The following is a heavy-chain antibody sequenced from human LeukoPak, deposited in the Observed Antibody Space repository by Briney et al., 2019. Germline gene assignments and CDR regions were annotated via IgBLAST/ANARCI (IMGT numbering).Heavy chain of an antibody. J-gene: IGHJ5*01. Sequence: PGGSLRLSCAGSGFSVSNYYMNWVRQAPGKGLEWVSLIRDSGETFYADSVKGRFTISRDNSKNTVYLQMNRLRVEDTAVYFCARDRAVTQVWVEFDSWGQGTLSPSPQ. D-gene: IGHD3-16*01. CDR2: IRDSGET. CDR1: GFSVSNYY. CDR3: ARDRAVTQVWVEFDS. V-gene: IGHV3-66*03.